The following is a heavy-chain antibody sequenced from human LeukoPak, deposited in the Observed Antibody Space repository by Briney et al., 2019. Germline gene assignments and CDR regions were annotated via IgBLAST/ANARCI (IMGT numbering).Heavy chain of an antibody. CDR3: ARLTGNYGDY. J-gene: IGHJ4*02. D-gene: IGHD3-10*01. Sequence: GGSLRLSCAASGFTFSSYSTNWVRQAPGKGLEWVSSISSGSSYIYYADSVKGRFTISRENAKNSLYLQMDSLRAEDTAVYYCARLTGNYGDYWGQGTLVTVSS. CDR2: ISSGSSYI. CDR1: GFTFSSYS. V-gene: IGHV3-21*01.